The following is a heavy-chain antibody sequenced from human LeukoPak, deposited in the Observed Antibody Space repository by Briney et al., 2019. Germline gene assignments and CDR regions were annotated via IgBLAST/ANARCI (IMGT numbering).Heavy chain of an antibody. CDR2: ISGSGGNT. V-gene: IGHV3-23*01. D-gene: IGHD2-2*01. CDR3: ARPRGCSNICNNFDY. CDR1: GFSFSIYG. J-gene: IGHJ4*02. Sequence: GGTLRLSCEASGFSFSIYGMSWVRQAPGKGLEWVSGISGSGGNTYYAEALTGRFTVSRDNSKNTLYLQMNSLRAEDTAVYYCARPRGCSNICNNFDYWGQGTLVTVSS.